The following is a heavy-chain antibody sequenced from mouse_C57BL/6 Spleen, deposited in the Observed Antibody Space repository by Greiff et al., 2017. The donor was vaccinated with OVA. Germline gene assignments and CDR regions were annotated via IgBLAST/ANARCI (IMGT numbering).Heavy chain of an antibody. D-gene: IGHD2-4*01. J-gene: IGHJ1*03. Sequence: QVQLQPPGAELVKPGASVKLSCKASGYTFTSYWMHWVKQRPGQGLEWIGMIHPNSGSTNYNEKFKSKATLTVDKSSSTAYMQLSSLTSEDSAVYYCARIGDYDSYWYFDVWGTGTTVTVSS. CDR2: IHPNSGST. CDR1: GYTFTSYW. CDR3: ARIGDYDSYWYFDV. V-gene: IGHV1-64*01.